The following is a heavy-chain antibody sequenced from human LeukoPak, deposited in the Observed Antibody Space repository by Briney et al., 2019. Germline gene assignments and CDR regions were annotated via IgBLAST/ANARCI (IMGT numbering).Heavy chain of an antibody. CDR1: GFSLSTSGMY. CDR2: IDWDDDK. V-gene: IGHV2-70*11. J-gene: IGHJ6*02. D-gene: IGHD5-18*01. Sequence: SGPALVKPTQTLTLTCTFSGFSLSTSGMYVSWIRQPPGKALEWLARIDWDDDKYYSTSLKTRLTISKDTSKNQVVLTMTNMDPVDTATYYCARIHTETYGMDVWGQGTTVTVSS. CDR3: ARIHTETYGMDV.